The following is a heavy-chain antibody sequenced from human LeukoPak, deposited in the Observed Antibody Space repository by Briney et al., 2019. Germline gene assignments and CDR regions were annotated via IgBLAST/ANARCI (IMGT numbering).Heavy chain of an antibody. V-gene: IGHV1-18*01. J-gene: IGHJ4*02. CDR3: ARDFRAYGSDNYPSNY. CDR2: ISAYNGNT. Sequence: GASVKVSCKASGYTFTSYGISWVRQAPGQGLEWMGWISAYNGNTNYAQKLQGRVTMTTDTSTSTAYMELRSLRSDDTAVYFCARDFRAYGSDNYPSNYWGQGTLVTVSS. CDR1: GYTFTSYG. D-gene: IGHD3-10*01.